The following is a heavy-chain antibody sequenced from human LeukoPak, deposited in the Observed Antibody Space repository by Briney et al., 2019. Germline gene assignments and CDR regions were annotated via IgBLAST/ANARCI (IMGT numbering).Heavy chain of an antibody. CDR1: GSSVNNYY. J-gene: IGHJ4*02. Sequence: PSETLSLTCTVSGSSVNNYYWFWIRQFPGKGLEYIGYVYYTGSTDYNPSLESRVTISVDTSKNQFSLKLRSVTAADTATYYCARQKKGLQRVDTGFDSWGQGTLVIVSS. D-gene: IGHD2-15*01. CDR2: VYYTGST. CDR3: ARQKKGLQRVDTGFDS. V-gene: IGHV4-59*02.